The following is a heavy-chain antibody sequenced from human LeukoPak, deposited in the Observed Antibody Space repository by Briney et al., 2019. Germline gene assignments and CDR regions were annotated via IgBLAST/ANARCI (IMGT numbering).Heavy chain of an antibody. CDR3: AKGTSVTATRYFDS. Sequence: GGSLRLSCAASGFTFSSYAMTWVRQAPGKGLEWVSLITGSGGGIYYADSVKGRLTISRDNSKNTLYLQMSSLRADDTAVYYCAKGTSVTATRYFDSWGQGTQVTVSS. D-gene: IGHD2-15*01. CDR1: GFTFSSYA. CDR2: ITGSGGGI. J-gene: IGHJ4*02. V-gene: IGHV3-23*01.